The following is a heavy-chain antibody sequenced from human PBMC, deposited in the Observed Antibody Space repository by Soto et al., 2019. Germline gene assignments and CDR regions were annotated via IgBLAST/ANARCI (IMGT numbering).Heavy chain of an antibody. Sequence: QITLKESGPTLVKPTQTLTLTCTFSGFSLSTSGVGVGWIRQPPGKALEWLALIYWNDDKRYSPSLKSRLTITKDTSKNQVVLTMTNMDPVDTATYYCAHSWTMYDFWSGYYSANWFDPWGQGTLVTVSS. CDR3: AHSWTMYDFWSGYYSANWFDP. V-gene: IGHV2-5*01. J-gene: IGHJ5*02. D-gene: IGHD3-3*01. CDR1: GFSLSTSGVG. CDR2: IYWNDDK.